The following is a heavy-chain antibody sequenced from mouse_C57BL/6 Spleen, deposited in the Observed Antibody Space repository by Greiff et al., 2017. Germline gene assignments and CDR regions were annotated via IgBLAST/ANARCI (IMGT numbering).Heavy chain of an antibody. CDR3: AIPPNYYGSSCWYFDV. CDR1: GYTFTSYW. V-gene: IGHV1-74*01. J-gene: IGHJ1*03. CDR2: IHPSDSDT. Sequence: QVQLQQPGAELVKPGASVKVSCKASGYTFTSYWMHWVKQRPGQGLEWIGRIHPSDSDTNYNQKFKGKATLTVDKSSSTAYVQLSSLTSEDSAVYYCAIPPNYYGSSCWYFDVWGTGTTVTVSS. D-gene: IGHD1-1*01.